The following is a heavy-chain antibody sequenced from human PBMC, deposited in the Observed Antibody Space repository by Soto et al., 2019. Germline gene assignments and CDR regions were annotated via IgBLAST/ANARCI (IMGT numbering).Heavy chain of an antibody. V-gene: IGHV4-34*01. D-gene: IGHD2-8*01. CDR2: INHSGST. CDR3: ATDGGYCTNGVCEPVTYYHGMDV. Sequence: SETLSLTCAVYGGSFSGYYWSWIRQPPGKGLEWIGEINHSGSTNYNPSLKSRVTISVDTSKNQFSLKLSSATAADTAVYYCATDGGYCTNGVCEPVTYYHGMDVWGQGTTVTVSS. J-gene: IGHJ6*02. CDR1: GGSFSGYY.